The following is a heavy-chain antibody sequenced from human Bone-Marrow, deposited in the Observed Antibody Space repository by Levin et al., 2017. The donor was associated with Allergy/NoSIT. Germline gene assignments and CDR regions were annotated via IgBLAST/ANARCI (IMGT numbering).Heavy chain of an antibody. J-gene: IGHJ4*02. CDR3: AKDRGAVAGRGGYFDY. CDR1: GFTFSSYA. D-gene: IGHD6-19*01. Sequence: GGSLRLSCAASGFTFSSYAMSWVRQAPGKGLEWVSAISGSGGSTYYADSVKGRFTISRDNSKNTLYLQMNSLRAEDTAVYYCAKDRGAVAGRGGYFDYWGQGTLVTVSS. CDR2: ISGSGGST. V-gene: IGHV3-23*01.